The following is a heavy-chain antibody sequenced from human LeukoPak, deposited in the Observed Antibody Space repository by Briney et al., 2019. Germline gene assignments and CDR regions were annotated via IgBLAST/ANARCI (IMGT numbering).Heavy chain of an antibody. J-gene: IGHJ6*02. V-gene: IGHV3-30*18. CDR1: GFTFSSYG. CDR2: ISYDGSNK. Sequence: RGSLRLSCAPSGFTFSSYGMHWVRQAPGKGLEWVAVISYDGSNKYYADSVKGRFTISRDNSKNTLYLQMNSLRAEDTAVYYCAKVLRDSSGYYTYYYYYGMDVWGQGTTVTVSS. CDR3: AKVLRDSSGYYTYYYYYGMDV. D-gene: IGHD3-22*01.